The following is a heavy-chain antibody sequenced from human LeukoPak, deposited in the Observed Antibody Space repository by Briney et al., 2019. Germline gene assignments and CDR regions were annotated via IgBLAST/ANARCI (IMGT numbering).Heavy chain of an antibody. CDR1: GFTFSSYA. Sequence: GRSLRLSCAASGFTFSSYAMHWVRQAPGKGLEWVAVISYDGSNKYYADSVKGRFTIFRDNSKNTLYLQRNSLRAEDTAVYYCEKGRSKLADGPEFDYWDQVTLVTVSS. CDR2: ISYDGSNK. D-gene: IGHD6-13*01. CDR3: EKGRSKLADGPEFDY. V-gene: IGHV3-30-3*01. J-gene: IGHJ4*02.